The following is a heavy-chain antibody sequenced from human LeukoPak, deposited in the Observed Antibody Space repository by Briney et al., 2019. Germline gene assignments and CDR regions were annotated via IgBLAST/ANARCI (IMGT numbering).Heavy chain of an antibody. V-gene: IGHV4-39*07. CDR1: XSSXY. CDR2: IYYSGST. CDR3: XXXXXXXXXXXXXDP. Sequence: XSSXYWGWIRQPXGKXLEWIGSIYYSGSTYYNPSLKSRVTISVDTAXNQFSLKLSSVSAADPDVDXXXXXXXXXXXXXXXDPWGQXTXVTVSS. J-gene: IGHJ5*02.